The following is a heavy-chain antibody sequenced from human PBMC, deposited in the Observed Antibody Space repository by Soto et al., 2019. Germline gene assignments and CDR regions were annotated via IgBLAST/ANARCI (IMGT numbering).Heavy chain of an antibody. J-gene: IGHJ6*02. Sequence: GGSLRLSCAASGFTFSSYAMSWVRQAPGKGLEWVSAISGSGGSTYYADSVKGRFTISRDNSKNTLYLQMNSLRAEDTAVYYCAKGLGDYYYYGMDVWGQGTTVTVSS. D-gene: IGHD3-16*01. CDR3: AKGLGDYYYYGMDV. CDR2: ISGSGGST. CDR1: GFTFSSYA. V-gene: IGHV3-23*01.